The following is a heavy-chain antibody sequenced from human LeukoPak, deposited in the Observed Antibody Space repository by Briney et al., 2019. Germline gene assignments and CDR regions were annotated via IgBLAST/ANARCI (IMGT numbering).Heavy chain of an antibody. D-gene: IGHD3-22*01. Sequence: SVKVSCKASGYTFTGYYMHWVRQAPGQGLEWMGGIIPIFGTANYAQKFQGRVTITTDESTSTAYMELSSLRSEDTAVYYCASSAPIYYYDSSGYYFWGQGTLVTVSS. CDR2: IIPIFGTA. CDR1: GYTFTGYY. V-gene: IGHV1-69*05. CDR3: ASSAPIYYYDSSGYYF. J-gene: IGHJ4*02.